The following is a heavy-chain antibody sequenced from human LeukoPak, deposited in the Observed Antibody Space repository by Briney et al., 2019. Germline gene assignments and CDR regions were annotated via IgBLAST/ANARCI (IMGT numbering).Heavy chain of an antibody. CDR1: GFTFSSYA. J-gene: IGHJ4*02. D-gene: IGHD3-22*01. Sequence: GGSLRLSCAASGFTFSSYAMSWVRQAPGKGLEWVSAISGSGGSTYYADSVKGRFTISRDNSKNTLYLQMDSLRAEDTAVYYCAKDLGAYYYDSSVVYWGQGTLVTVSS. CDR2: ISGSGGST. V-gene: IGHV3-23*01. CDR3: AKDLGAYYYDSSVVY.